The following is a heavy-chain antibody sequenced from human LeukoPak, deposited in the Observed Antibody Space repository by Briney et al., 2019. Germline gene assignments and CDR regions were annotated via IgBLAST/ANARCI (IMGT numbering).Heavy chain of an antibody. CDR3: ARPSGELFPEYYFDY. CDR2: INAGNGNT. Sequence: ASVKVSCKASGYTFTSYAMHWVRQAPGQRLEWKGWINAGNGNTKYSQKFQGRVTITRDTSASTAYMELSSLRSEDTAVYYCARPSGELFPEYYFDYWGQGTLVTVSS. V-gene: IGHV1-3*01. J-gene: IGHJ4*02. D-gene: IGHD3-10*01. CDR1: GYTFTSYA.